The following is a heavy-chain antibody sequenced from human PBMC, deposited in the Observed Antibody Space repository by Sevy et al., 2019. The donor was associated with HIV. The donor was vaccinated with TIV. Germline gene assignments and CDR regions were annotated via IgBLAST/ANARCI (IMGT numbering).Heavy chain of an antibody. CDR3: ARGQWEHPY. Sequence: SETLSLTCAVYGGSFSGYYWSWIRQPPGKGLEWIGEIIPSGITNYNPSLKSRVTISIDTSKNQFSLKVKSVTAADTDIYYCARGQWEHPYWGQGTQVTVSS. CDR1: GGSFSGYY. CDR2: IIPSGIT. V-gene: IGHV4-34*01. J-gene: IGHJ4*02. D-gene: IGHD1-26*01.